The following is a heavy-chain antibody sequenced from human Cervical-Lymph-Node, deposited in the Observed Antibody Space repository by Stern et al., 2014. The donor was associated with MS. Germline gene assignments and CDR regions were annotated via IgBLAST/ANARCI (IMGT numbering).Heavy chain of an antibody. Sequence: QMQLVQSGPGLVKPSETLSLTCTVSGGSISRSSYYWGWVRQPPGKGLEWIASIDYSGTINYSPSLKSRVSMSADTSNNQFSLSLNSVTVADTAVYYCARRYGTGLDYWGQGTLVTVSS. J-gene: IGHJ4*02. CDR2: IDYSGTI. D-gene: IGHD1-1*01. V-gene: IGHV4-39*01. CDR3: ARRYGTGLDY. CDR1: GGSISRSSYY.